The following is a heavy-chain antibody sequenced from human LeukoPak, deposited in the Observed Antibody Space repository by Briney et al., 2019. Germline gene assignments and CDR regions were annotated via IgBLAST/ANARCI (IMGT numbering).Heavy chain of an antibody. CDR3: AKGHADSSGYYYFDS. Sequence: GGSLRLSCAASGFIFSNYGMSWVRQAPGKGLEWVSGIRGNADTTYYADSVKGRFSIFRDNSKNMLYLQMNSLRVEDTAVYYCAKGHADSSGYYYFDSWGQGTLVTVPS. D-gene: IGHD3-22*01. V-gene: IGHV3-23*01. CDR2: IRGNADTT. CDR1: GFIFSNYG. J-gene: IGHJ4*02.